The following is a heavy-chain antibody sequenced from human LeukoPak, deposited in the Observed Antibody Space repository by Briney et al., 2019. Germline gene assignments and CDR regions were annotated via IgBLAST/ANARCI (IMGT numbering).Heavy chain of an antibody. D-gene: IGHD5-18*01. Sequence: GGSLRLSCAASGFTFSSYGIHWVRQAPGKGLEWVAFIRYDGSNKYYADSVKGRFTISRDNSKNTLYLQMNSLRAEDTAVYYCAKGAGYSYGYEVDYWGQGTLVTVSS. CDR2: IRYDGSNK. CDR3: AKGAGYSYGYEVDY. V-gene: IGHV3-30*02. J-gene: IGHJ4*02. CDR1: GFTFSSYG.